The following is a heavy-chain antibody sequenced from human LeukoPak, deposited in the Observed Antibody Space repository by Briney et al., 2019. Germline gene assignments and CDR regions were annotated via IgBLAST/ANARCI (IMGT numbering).Heavy chain of an antibody. D-gene: IGHD6-19*01. V-gene: IGHV3-30*03. J-gene: IGHJ5*02. Sequence: QSGGSLRLSCAASGFTFSSYGMHWVRQAPGKGLEWVAVISYDGSNKYYADSVKGRFTISRDNSKNTLYLQMNSLRAEDTAVYYCARDGLAGWVLNQGRNWFDPWGQGTLVTVSS. CDR1: GFTFSSYG. CDR2: ISYDGSNK. CDR3: ARDGLAGWVLNQGRNWFDP.